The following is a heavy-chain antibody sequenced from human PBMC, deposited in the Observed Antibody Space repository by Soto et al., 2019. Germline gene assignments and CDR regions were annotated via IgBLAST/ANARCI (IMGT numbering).Heavy chain of an antibody. CDR1: GYTFTTTY. Sequence: ASVKVSCKASGYTFTTTYITWVRQAPGQGLEWMGYISAYNGHTKYAQNLEGRVTMTTDTSSSTAYMELRSLRFDDTAVYYCGRVLYYYDSSGDQARIDNWGQGTLVTVSS. CDR3: GRVLYYYDSSGDQARIDN. CDR2: ISAYNGHT. J-gene: IGHJ4*02. D-gene: IGHD3-22*01. V-gene: IGHV1-18*01.